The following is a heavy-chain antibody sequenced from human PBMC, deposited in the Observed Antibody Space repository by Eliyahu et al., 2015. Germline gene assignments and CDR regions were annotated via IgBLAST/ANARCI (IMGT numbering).Heavy chain of an antibody. CDR3: ARNLRYCTGGNWCPFDY. V-gene: IGHV4-4*07. Sequence: QVQLQESGPGLVKPSETLSLICTMSGDSISSSYLXWIRXPAGKGLEWXXRVYISGITNYNPXLKSRVTMSLDRSKKQFSLKLSSVTAADTAVYYCARNLRYCTGGNWCPFDYWGQGTLVTVSS. CDR1: GDSISSSY. CDR2: VYISGIT. D-gene: IGHD2-8*02. J-gene: IGHJ4*02.